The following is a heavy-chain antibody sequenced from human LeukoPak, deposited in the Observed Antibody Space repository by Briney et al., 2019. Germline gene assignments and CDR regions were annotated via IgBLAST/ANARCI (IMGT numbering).Heavy chain of an antibody. V-gene: IGHV3-48*03. CDR2: ISSSGSTI. D-gene: IGHD3-9*01. Sequence: PGGSLRLSCAASGFTFSSYEMNWVRQAPGKGLEWVSYISSSGSTIYYADSVKGRFTISRDNAKNSLYLQMNSLRAEDTAVYYCARGGRNFDWSPPYYWGQGTLVTVSS. J-gene: IGHJ4*02. CDR3: ARGGRNFDWSPPYY. CDR1: GFTFSSYE.